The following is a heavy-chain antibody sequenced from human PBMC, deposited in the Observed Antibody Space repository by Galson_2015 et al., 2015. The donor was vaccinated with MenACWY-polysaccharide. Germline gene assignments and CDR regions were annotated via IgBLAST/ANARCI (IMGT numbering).Heavy chain of an antibody. CDR3: AREGGRGYSYGNPPDY. CDR2: IYTSGST. Sequence: TLSLTCTVSGGSISSGSYYWSWIRQPAGKGLEWIGRIYTSGSTNYNPSLKSRVTISVDTSKNQFSLKLSSVTAADTAVYYCAREGGRGYSYGNPPDYWGQGTLVTVSS. CDR1: GGSISSGSYY. D-gene: IGHD5-18*01. V-gene: IGHV4-61*02. J-gene: IGHJ4*02.